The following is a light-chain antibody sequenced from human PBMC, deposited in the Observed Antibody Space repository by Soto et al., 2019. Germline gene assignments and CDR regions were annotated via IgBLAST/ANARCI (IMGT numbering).Light chain of an antibody. V-gene: IGLV1-40*01. Sequence: QAVVTQPPSVSGAPGKRVTISCTGSSSNIGAGYDVHWYQQLPGTAPKLLIYGNSNRPSGVPDRFSGSKSGTSASLALTGLQAEDEADYYCQSYDSSLSGWVFGGGTKVTVL. CDR3: QSYDSSLSGWV. CDR1: SSNIGAGYD. J-gene: IGLJ3*02. CDR2: GNS.